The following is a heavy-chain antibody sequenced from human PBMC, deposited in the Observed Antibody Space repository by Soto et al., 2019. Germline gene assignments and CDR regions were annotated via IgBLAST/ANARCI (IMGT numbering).Heavy chain of an antibody. CDR1: GGSISSYY. J-gene: IGHJ6*02. D-gene: IGHD3-10*01. V-gene: IGHV4-59*01. Sequence: SETLSLTCTVSGGSISSYYWSWIRQPPGKGLEWIGYIYYSGSTNYNPSLKSRVTISVDTSKNQFSLKLGSVTAADTAVYYCARDGALRFGELFGPRTTDGMDVWGQGTTVTVSS. CDR2: IYYSGST. CDR3: ARDGALRFGELFGPRTTDGMDV.